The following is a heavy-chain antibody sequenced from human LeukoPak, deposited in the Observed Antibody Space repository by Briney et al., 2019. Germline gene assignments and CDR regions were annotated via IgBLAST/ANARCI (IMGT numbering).Heavy chain of an antibody. CDR2: IYYSGST. Sequence: SETLSLTCTVSGGSISSGDYYWRWIRKPPGKGLEWNGYIYYSGSTYYNPSLKSRVTISVDTSKNQFSLKLSSVTAADTAVYYCARGKYYYGSGSYYPFDPWGQGTLVTVSS. CDR1: GGSISSGDYY. CDR3: ARGKYYYGSGSYYPFDP. V-gene: IGHV4-30-4*01. D-gene: IGHD3-10*01. J-gene: IGHJ5*02.